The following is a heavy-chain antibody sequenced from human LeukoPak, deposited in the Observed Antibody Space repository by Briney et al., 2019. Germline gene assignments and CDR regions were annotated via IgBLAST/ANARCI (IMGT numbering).Heavy chain of an antibody. CDR3: AELGITMIGGV. CDR2: ISSSGNSI. CDR1: RFTFSDYY. J-gene: IGHJ6*04. V-gene: IGHV3-11*04. D-gene: IGHD3-10*02. Sequence: GGSLRLSCAASRFTFSDYYMSWIRQAPGKGLEWISYISSSGNSIYYADSVKGRFTISRDNAKNSLYLQMNSLRAEDTAVYYCAELGITMIGGVWGKGTTVTISS.